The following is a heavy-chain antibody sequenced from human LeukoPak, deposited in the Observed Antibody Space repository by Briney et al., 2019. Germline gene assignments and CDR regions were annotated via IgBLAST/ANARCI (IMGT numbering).Heavy chain of an antibody. V-gene: IGHV1-2*02. CDR2: INPNSGGT. D-gene: IGHD3-22*01. J-gene: IGHJ4*02. CDR1: GYTVTVYF. CDR3: ARELNYDSSGYYFDY. Sequence: VASVKVSCKASGYTVTVYFMHWVRQAPGQGLEWMGWINPNSGGTNYAQKFQGRVTMTRDTSISTAYMELSRLRSDDTAVYYCARELNYDSSGYYFDYWGQGTLVTVSS.